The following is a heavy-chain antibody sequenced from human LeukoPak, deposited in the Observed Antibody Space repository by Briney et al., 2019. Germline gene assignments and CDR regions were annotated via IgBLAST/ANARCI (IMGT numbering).Heavy chain of an antibody. CDR3: ARDQGEILLEFRYYYYGMDV. CDR2: SYTSGST. D-gene: IGHD3-3*01. J-gene: IGHJ6*02. CDR1: GGSISSYY. Sequence: SETLSLTCTVSGGSISSYYWSLIRQPAGKGLEWIGRSYTSGSTNYNPSLKSRVTMSVDTSKNQFSLKLSSVTAADTAVYYCARDQGEILLEFRYYYYGMDVWGQGTTVTVSS. V-gene: IGHV4-4*07.